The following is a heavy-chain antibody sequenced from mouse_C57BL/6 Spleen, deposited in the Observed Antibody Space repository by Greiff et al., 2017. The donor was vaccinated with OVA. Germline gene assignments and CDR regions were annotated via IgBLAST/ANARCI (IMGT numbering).Heavy chain of an antibody. V-gene: IGHV1-15*01. Sequence: VQLQESGAELVRPGASVTLSCKASGYTFTDYEMHWVKQTPVHGLEWIGAIDPETGGTAYNQKFKGKAILTADKSSSTAYMELRSLTSEDSAVYYCTREPFAYWGQGTLVTVSA. J-gene: IGHJ3*01. CDR1: GYTFTDYE. CDR2: IDPETGGT. CDR3: TREPFAY.